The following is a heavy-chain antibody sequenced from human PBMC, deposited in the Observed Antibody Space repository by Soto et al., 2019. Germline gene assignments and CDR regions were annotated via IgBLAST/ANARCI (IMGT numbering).Heavy chain of an antibody. CDR3: AKLVGIFGPLDY. V-gene: IGHV3-33*06. CDR1: GFTFSSYG. D-gene: IGHD3-3*01. CDR2: IWYDGSNK. Sequence: GGSLRLSCAASGFTFSSYGMHWVRQAPGKGLEWVAVIWYDGSNKYYADSVKGRFTISRDNSKNTLYLQMNSLRAEDTAVYYCAKLVGIFGPLDYWGQGTLVTVSS. J-gene: IGHJ4*02.